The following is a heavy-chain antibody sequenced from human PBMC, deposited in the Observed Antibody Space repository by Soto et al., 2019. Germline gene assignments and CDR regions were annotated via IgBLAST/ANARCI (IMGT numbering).Heavy chain of an antibody. V-gene: IGHV1-69*01. D-gene: IGHD2-2*01. J-gene: IGHJ6*02. CDR2: IIPISGTA. CDR1: GGTFSSYA. Sequence: QVQLVQSGAEVKKPGSSVKVSCKASGGTFSSYAISWVRQAPGQGLEWMGGIIPISGTANYAQKFQGVVTITAEESTSTAYMELSSLRSEDTAVYYCARSQGSSTSLEIYYYYYYGMDVWGQGTTVTVSS. CDR3: ARSQGSSTSLEIYYYYYYGMDV.